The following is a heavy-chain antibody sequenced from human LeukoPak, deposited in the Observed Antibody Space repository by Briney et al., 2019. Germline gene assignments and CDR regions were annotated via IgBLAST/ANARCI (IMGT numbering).Heavy chain of an antibody. Sequence: PGGSLRLSCAASGFTFSSYWMQWVRQAPGKGLLWVSRINSDGSSTGYADSVKGRFAISRDKAKNTPYMQMNSLRVEDKAVYYCAKNDYCSGGSCYENNWFDTWGQGPLVTVSS. CDR1: GFTFSSYW. CDR2: INSDGSST. D-gene: IGHD2-15*01. J-gene: IGHJ5*02. V-gene: IGHV3-74*01. CDR3: AKNDYCSGGSCYENNWFDT.